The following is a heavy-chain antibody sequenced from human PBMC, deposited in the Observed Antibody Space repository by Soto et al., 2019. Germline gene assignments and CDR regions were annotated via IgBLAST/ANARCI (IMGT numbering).Heavy chain of an antibody. V-gene: IGHV1-69*12. Sequence: QVQLVQSGAEVKKPGSSVKVSCKASGGTFSSYAISWVRQAPGQGLEWMGGIIPIFGTANYAQKFQGRVTITADESTSTAYMELSSLRSEDTAVYYCARGIVFHYYYGIDVWGQGTTVTVSS. CDR2: IIPIFGTA. D-gene: IGHD2-21*01. CDR1: GGTFSSYA. CDR3: ARGIVFHYYYGIDV. J-gene: IGHJ6*02.